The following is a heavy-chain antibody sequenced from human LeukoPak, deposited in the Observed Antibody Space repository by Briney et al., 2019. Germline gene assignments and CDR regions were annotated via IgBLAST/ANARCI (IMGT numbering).Heavy chain of an antibody. CDR2: FDPEHGET. J-gene: IGHJ3*01. CDR3: ATGRLYYDRRGYYENDAFDL. V-gene: IGHV1-24*01. Sequence: GASVKVSCKVSTYTLTELSIHWVRQAPGKGLEWMGGFDPEHGETIYAQKFQGRVIMTEDTSTDTAYMELSGLRSEDTAVYYCATGRLYYDRRGYYENDAFDLWATGQGSPSLQ. CDR1: TYTLTELS. D-gene: IGHD3-22*01.